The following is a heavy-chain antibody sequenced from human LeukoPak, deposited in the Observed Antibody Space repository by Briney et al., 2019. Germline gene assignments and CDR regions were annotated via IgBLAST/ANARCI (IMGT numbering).Heavy chain of an antibody. CDR2: ISPSNKA. V-gene: IGHV3-53*01. Sequence: GGSLRLSCAASGFTVSSNYMSWVRQAPGRGLEWVSSISPSNKAYYADSVKGRFTTSRAASKNTMYLQMSTLRADDTAIYFCAKATPYGTTWAGGFDLWGQGTMVTVSS. CDR3: AKATPYGTTWAGGFDL. J-gene: IGHJ3*01. D-gene: IGHD1-14*01. CDR1: GFTVSSNY.